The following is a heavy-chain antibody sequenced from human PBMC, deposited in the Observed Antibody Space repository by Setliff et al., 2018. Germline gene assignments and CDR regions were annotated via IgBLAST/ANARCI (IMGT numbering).Heavy chain of an antibody. CDR2: IGGGDGTT. D-gene: IGHD3-10*01. CDR3: AKVGKSGTWDQYFQY. J-gene: IGHJ1*01. V-gene: IGHV3-23*01. Sequence: GGSLRLSWAASGLAFRIYAMCWVRQDTGKGLEWVTDIGGGDGTTYYADSVKGRFTIARDNSKNTLYLPMTHLRAEDTAVYYCAKVGKSGTWDQYFQYWGQGTLVTVSS. CDR1: GLAFRIYA.